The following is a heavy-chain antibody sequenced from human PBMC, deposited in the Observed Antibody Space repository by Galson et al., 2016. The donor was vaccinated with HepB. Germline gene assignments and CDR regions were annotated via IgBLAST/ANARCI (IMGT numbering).Heavy chain of an antibody. V-gene: IGHV4-4*02. CDR1: GATVSLNY. Sequence: SLRLSCAASGATVSLNYMSWVRQAPGKGLEWIGEIYQTGSANYNPSFTSRATLSIDKSKNQISLSLGSVTAADTAVYYCARAAIIPGARMVFDPWGQGILVTVSS. CDR2: IYQTGSA. J-gene: IGHJ5*02. CDR3: ARAAIIPGARMVFDP. D-gene: IGHD2-2*01.